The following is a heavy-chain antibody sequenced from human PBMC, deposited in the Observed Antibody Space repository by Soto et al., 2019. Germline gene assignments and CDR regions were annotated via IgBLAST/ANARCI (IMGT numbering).Heavy chain of an antibody. Sequence: ASVKVSCKASGYTFTSYDINWVRQATGQGLEWMGWMNPNSGNTGYAQKFQGRVTMTRNTSISTAYMELSSLRSEDTAVYYCARVAVVAATGYYYYYYGMDVWGQGTTVTVSS. V-gene: IGHV1-8*01. J-gene: IGHJ6*02. D-gene: IGHD2-15*01. CDR3: ARVAVVAATGYYYYYYGMDV. CDR1: GYTFTSYD. CDR2: MNPNSGNT.